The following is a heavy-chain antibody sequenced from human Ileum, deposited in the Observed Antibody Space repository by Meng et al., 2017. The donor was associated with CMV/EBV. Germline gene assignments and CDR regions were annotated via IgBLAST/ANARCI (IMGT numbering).Heavy chain of an antibody. V-gene: IGHV4-39*01. Sequence: GGPLSSRYYSWGWIPQPPGKGLEWIGDVYYSGSTFHNPSLKSRVTMSVDTSKNQFSLKVSSVTAADTAMYYCARQIRRNIGDYFDFWGQGTLVTVSS. D-gene: IGHD1-14*01. CDR1: GGPLSSRYYS. J-gene: IGHJ4*02. CDR2: VYYSGST. CDR3: ARQIRRNIGDYFDF.